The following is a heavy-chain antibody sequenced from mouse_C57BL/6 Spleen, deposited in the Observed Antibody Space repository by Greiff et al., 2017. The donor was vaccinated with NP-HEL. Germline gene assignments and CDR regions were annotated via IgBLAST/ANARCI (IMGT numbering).Heavy chain of an antibody. Sequence: EVKLQQSGAELVKPGASVKLSCTASGFNIKDYYMHWVKQRTEQGLEWIGRIDPEDGETKYDPKFQGKATITADTSSNTAYLQLSSLTSEDTAVYYCAREGPWGNSDYWGQGTTLTVSS. V-gene: IGHV14-2*01. CDR3: AREGPWGNSDY. J-gene: IGHJ2*01. CDR2: IDPEDGET. CDR1: GFNIKDYY. D-gene: IGHD3-3*01.